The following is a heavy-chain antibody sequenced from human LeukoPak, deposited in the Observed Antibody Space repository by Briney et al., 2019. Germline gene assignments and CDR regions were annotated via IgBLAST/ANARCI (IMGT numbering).Heavy chain of an antibody. CDR2: MYFSGST. J-gene: IGHJ4*02. CDR1: GFTFSSYS. CDR3: ARGKSRGSHIDY. Sequence: GSLRLSCAASGFTFSSYSMNWVRQAPGKGLEWIGNMYFSGSTYYNPSLKSRVTISVDTSKNQFSLKLSSVTAADTAVYYCARGKSRGSHIDYWGQGTLVTVSS. V-gene: IGHV4-59*08. D-gene: IGHD1-26*01.